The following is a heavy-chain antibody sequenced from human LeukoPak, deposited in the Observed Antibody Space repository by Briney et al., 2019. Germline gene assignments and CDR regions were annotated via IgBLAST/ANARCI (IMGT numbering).Heavy chain of an antibody. CDR3: ARGDVTGTDFDY. J-gene: IGHJ4*02. D-gene: IGHD1-14*01. V-gene: IGHV4-61*08. CDR2: IYYSGST. Sequence: SETLSLTCTVSGAFISTRGYFWGWIRQPPGKGLEWIGSIYYSGSTSYNPSLKSRVTISLDTSKNQFSLKLSSVTAADTAVYYCARGDVTGTDFDYWGQGTLVTVSS. CDR1: GAFISTRGYF.